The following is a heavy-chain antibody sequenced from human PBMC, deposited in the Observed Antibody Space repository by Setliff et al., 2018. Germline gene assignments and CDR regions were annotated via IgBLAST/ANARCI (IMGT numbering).Heavy chain of an antibody. CDR1: GFSLTTTGVA. V-gene: IGHV2-5*02. Sequence: GSGPTLVNPTQTLTLTCTFSGFSLTTTGVAVGWIRQPPGKALEWLALIYWDDDKRYSPSLKSRLTIVKHTSKNQVVLTMTNMDPVDTATYYCAHRPKMGSDGFYSALDMWGQGTMVTVS. D-gene: IGHD2-15*01. J-gene: IGHJ3*02. CDR3: AHRPKMGSDGFYSALDM. CDR2: IYWDDDK.